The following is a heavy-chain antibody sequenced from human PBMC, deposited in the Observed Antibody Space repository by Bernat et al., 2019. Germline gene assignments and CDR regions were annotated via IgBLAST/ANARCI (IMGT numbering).Heavy chain of an antibody. V-gene: IGHV3-11*05. CDR3: ARSPPVGDSGYDFGFDY. Sequence: QVQLVESGGGLVKPGGSLRLSCAASGFTFSDYYMSWIRQAPGKGLEWVSYISSSSSYTNYADSVKGRFTISRDNAKNSLYLQMNSLRAEDTAVYYCARSPPVGDSGYDFGFDYWGQGTLVTVSS. CDR2: ISSSSSYT. D-gene: IGHD5-12*01. J-gene: IGHJ4*02. CDR1: GFTFSDYY.